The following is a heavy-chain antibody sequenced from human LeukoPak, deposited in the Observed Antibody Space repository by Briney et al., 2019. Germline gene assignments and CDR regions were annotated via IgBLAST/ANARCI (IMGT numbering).Heavy chain of an antibody. CDR1: GFTFSSYW. CDR3: AREPAVDYDFWSGYLYY. V-gene: IGHV3-7*01. CDR2: IKQDGSEK. J-gene: IGHJ4*02. D-gene: IGHD3-3*01. Sequence: PGGSLRLSCAASGFTFSSYWMSSVRQAPGKGLEWVANIKQDGSEKYYVDSVKGRFTISRDNAKNSLYLQMNSLRAEDTAVYYCAREPAVDYDFWSGYLYYWGQGTLVTVSS.